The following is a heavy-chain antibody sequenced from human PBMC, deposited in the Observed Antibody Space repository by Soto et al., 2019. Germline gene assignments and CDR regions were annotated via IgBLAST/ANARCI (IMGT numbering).Heavy chain of an antibody. Sequence: SGPTLVNPTQTLTLTCTFSGFSLSTNEVGVGWIRQPPGKALEWLALIYWNDDKRYSPSLESRLSISKDTSKDQVVLTMTNVDPVDTGTYYCAYSCVGYCSATSCLDWFDPWGQGTLVTVSS. CDR2: IYWNDDK. CDR1: GFSLSTNEVG. J-gene: IGHJ5*02. CDR3: AYSCVGYCSATSCLDWFDP. D-gene: IGHD2-2*01. V-gene: IGHV2-5*01.